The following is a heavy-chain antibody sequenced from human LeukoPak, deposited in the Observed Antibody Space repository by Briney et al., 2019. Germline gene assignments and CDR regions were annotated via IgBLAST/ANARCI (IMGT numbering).Heavy chain of an antibody. CDR3: ARSTYDYEDY. D-gene: IGHD4-17*01. CDR1: GGSISSYY. CDR2: IYYSGST. J-gene: IGHJ4*02. V-gene: IGHV4-59*01. Sequence: PSETLSLTCTVSGGSISSYYWSWLRQPPGKGLEWIGYIYYSGSTNYNPSLKSRVTISVYTSENQFSLKRSSVTAADTAVYYCARSTYDYEDYWGQGTLVTVSS.